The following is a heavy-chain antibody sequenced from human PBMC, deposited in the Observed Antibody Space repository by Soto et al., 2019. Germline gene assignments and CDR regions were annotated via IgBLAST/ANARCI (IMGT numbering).Heavy chain of an antibody. J-gene: IGHJ4*02. CDR3: AHYTTFYDILTGYYNSLNPPPDY. CDR2: IYWDDVK. CDR1: GFSLSTSGVG. Sequence: GSRPTPVNPTQTLTLTCTFSGFSLSTSGVGVGWIRQPPGKALQWLALIYWDDVKRYSPSLKSRLTITKDPSKNQVVLTMTNMDPVDTATYYCAHYTTFYDILTGYYNSLNPPPDYWGQGTLVTVSS. D-gene: IGHD3-9*01. V-gene: IGHV2-5*02.